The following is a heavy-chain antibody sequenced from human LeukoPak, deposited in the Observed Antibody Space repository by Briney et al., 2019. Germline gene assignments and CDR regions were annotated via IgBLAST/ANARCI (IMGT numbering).Heavy chain of an antibody. D-gene: IGHD5-18*01. CDR1: GYSFTTYW. J-gene: IGHJ3*02. Sequence: GESLKISCKGSGYSFTTYWIGWVRQMPGKGLEWMGIIYPGDSDTRYSPSFQGQVTISADKSISTAYLQWSSLKASDTAMYYCXXXRDERGYKDIFDIWGQGTMVTVSS. CDR3: XXXRDERGYKDIFDI. V-gene: IGHV5-51*01. CDR2: IYPGDSDT.